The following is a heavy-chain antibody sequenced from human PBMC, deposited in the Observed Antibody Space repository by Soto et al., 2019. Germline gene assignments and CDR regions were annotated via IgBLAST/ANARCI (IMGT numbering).Heavy chain of an antibody. CDR2: IIPIFGTA. CDR3: ARAEGSSKIWGFYYYYGMDV. V-gene: IGHV1-69*13. D-gene: IGHD2-15*01. Sequence: GASVKVSCKASGGTFSIYASSWVRQAPGQGIERKGGIIPIFGTANYAQKFQGRVTITADESTSTAYMELSSLRSEDTAVYYCARAEGSSKIWGFYYYYGMDVWGQGTTVTVSS. CDR1: GGTFSIYA. J-gene: IGHJ6*02.